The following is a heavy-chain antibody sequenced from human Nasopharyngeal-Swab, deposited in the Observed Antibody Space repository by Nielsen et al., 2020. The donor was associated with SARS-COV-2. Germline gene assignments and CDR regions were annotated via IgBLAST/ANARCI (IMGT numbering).Heavy chain of an antibody. D-gene: IGHD6-13*01. Sequence: GASLKISCAASGFTFSSYAMHWVRQAPGKGLEWVAVISYDGSNKYYADSVKGRFTISRDNSKNTLYLQINSLRAEDTAVYYCARERLAAAGVFDYWGQGTLVTVSS. CDR1: GFTFSSYA. V-gene: IGHV3-30-3*01. CDR2: ISYDGSNK. CDR3: ARERLAAAGVFDY. J-gene: IGHJ4*02.